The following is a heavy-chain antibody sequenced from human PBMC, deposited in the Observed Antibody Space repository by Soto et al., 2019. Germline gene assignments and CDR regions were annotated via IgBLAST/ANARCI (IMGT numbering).Heavy chain of an antibody. J-gene: IGHJ4*02. CDR3: ARSYYDFWSGYYFDY. CDR2: IYYSGST. CDR1: GGSISSYY. D-gene: IGHD3-3*01. V-gene: IGHV4-59*08. Sequence: SETLSLTCTVSGGSISSYYWSWIRQPPGKGLEWIGYIYYSGSTNYNPSLKSRVTISVDTSKNQFSLKLSSVTAADTAVYYCARSYYDFWSGYYFDYWGQGTLVTVSS.